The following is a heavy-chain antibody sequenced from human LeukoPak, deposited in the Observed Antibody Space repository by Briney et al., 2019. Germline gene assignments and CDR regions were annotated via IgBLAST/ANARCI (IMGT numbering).Heavy chain of an antibody. Sequence: PSETLSLTCTVSGGSVSSYFWSWIRRPPGKGLEWIGYIDDSGNTNYNPSFKSQVSISIDKSKNQFSLMLSSVTAADTAMYYCARSDYHDSGSHTVFDAFDIWGQGTRVTVSS. D-gene: IGHD3-10*01. V-gene: IGHV4-59*02. CDR1: GGSVSSYF. J-gene: IGHJ3*02. CDR3: ARSDYHDSGSHTVFDAFDI. CDR2: IDDSGNT.